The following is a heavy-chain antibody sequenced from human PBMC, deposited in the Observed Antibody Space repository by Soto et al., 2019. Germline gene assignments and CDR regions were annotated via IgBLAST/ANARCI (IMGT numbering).Heavy chain of an antibody. CDR3: AGATGRY. CDR2: IYSGGNT. V-gene: IGHV3-53*02. D-gene: IGHD1-1*01. Sequence: EVQLVETGGGLIQPGGSLRLSCTASGFTVSSNYMTWVRQAPGKGLEWVSDIYSGGNTYYEDSVKGRFTSSRDKSKHTLNLQMNSLRAEDTAVYYCAGATGRYWGQGTLVTVSS. J-gene: IGHJ4*02. CDR1: GFTVSSNY.